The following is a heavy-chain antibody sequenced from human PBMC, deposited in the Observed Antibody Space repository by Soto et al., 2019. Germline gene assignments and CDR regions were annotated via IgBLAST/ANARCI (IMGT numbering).Heavy chain of an antibody. CDR2: VYYTGSA. V-gene: IGHV4-61*08. CDR3: ARDKSEGFNHLFDY. J-gene: IGHJ4*02. Sequence: SETLSLTCTVSGGSVSGSDYYWSWIRQPPGKGLEWIGYVYYTGSANYNPSLKSRVTMSVDTSKNQSSLKLSSVTAADTAVYYCARDKSEGFNHLFDYWGQGTLVTVSS. CDR1: GGSVSGSDYY.